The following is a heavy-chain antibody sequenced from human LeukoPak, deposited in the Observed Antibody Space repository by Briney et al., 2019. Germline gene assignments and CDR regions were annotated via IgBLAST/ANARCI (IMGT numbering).Heavy chain of an antibody. CDR1: GISLSNYA. Sequence: PGGSLRLSCVVSGISLSNYAMTWVRQAPGKGLECVSYISERGGSTTYADSVKGRFTISRDTSLNTLYLQMNNLRAEDTAVYFCAKRGVVIRGILVIGYHQGAYHYDFWGQGVLVTVSS. D-gene: IGHD3-10*01. CDR3: AKRGVVIRGILVIGYHQGAYHYDF. CDR2: ISERGGST. V-gene: IGHV3-23*01. J-gene: IGHJ4*02.